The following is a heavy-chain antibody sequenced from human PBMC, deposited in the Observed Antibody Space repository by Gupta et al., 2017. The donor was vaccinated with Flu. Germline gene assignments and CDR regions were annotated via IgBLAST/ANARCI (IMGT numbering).Heavy chain of an antibody. D-gene: IGHD2/OR15-2a*01. CDR1: GFTFTSSA. CDR3: SAARFNIADWAFEL. Sequence: QTQLVQSGPEVMKPGTSVKVSCKTSGFTFTSSAVQWVRQTRGQRLEWIGWIVVGSGVTDLAQKFQERVTVTRDTSTSKVYMEMSSLRSEDTAVYYCSAARFNIADWAFELWGQGTMVTVSS. J-gene: IGHJ3*01. CDR2: IVVGSGVT. V-gene: IGHV1-58*01.